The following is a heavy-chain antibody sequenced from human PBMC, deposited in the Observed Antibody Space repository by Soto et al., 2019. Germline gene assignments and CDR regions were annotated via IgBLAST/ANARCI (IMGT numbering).Heavy chain of an antibody. V-gene: IGHV1-18*01. D-gene: IGHD2-15*01. CDR1: GYTFTSYG. Sequence: ASVKVSCKASGYTFTSYGISWVREAPGQGLEWMGWISAYNGNTNYAQKLQGRVTMTTDTSTSTAYMELRSLRSDDTAVYYCARDYCSGGSCEPAFDYWGQGTLFTVSS. CDR3: ARDYCSGGSCEPAFDY. J-gene: IGHJ4*02. CDR2: ISAYNGNT.